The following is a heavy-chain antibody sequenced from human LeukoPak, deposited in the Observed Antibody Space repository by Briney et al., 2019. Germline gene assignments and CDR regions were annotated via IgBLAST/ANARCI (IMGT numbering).Heavy chain of an antibody. V-gene: IGHV3-33*01. CDR1: GFTFSSYG. CDR2: IWYDGSNK. D-gene: IGHD1-26*01. Sequence: PGRSLRLSCAASGFTFSSYGMHWVRQAPGKGLEWVAAIWYDGSNKYYADSAKGRFTISRDNSKNTLYLQMNSLRAEDTAVYYCARESHHGGSYSFDYWGQGTLVTVSS. CDR3: ARESHHGGSYSFDY. J-gene: IGHJ4*02.